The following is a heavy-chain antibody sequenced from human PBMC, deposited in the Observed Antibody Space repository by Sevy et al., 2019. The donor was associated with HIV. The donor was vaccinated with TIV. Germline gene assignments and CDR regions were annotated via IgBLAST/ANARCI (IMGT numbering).Heavy chain of an antibody. D-gene: IGHD2-15*01. J-gene: IGHJ6*02. V-gene: IGHV3-33*01. Sequence: GGSLRLSCVTSGFTFSGYGMHWVRQAPGKGLEWVAFIWSDGTKTHYADSVKGRFTISRDNSKNTLYLQMNSLRVDDTAVYYCASAVGFCSGGRCDDYYFEMDVWGQGTTVTVSS. CDR2: IWSDGTKT. CDR1: GFTFSGYG. CDR3: ASAVGFCSGGRCDDYYFEMDV.